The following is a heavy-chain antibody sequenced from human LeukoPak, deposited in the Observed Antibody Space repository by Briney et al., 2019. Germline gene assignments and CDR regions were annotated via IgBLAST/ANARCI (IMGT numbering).Heavy chain of an antibody. V-gene: IGHV3-9*01. D-gene: IGHD5-12*01. CDR2: ISWNSGSI. CDR1: GFTFDDYA. J-gene: IGHJ4*02. CDR3: AKGGYSGYDYVRGLVY. Sequence: GGSLRLSYAASGFTFDDYAMHWVRQAPGKGLEWVSGISWNSGSIGYADSVKGRFTISRDNAKNSLYLQMNSLRAEDTALYYCAKGGYSGYDYVRGLVYWGQGTLVTVSS.